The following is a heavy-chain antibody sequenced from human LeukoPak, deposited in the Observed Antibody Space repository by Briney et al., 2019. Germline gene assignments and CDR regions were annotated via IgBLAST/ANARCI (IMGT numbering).Heavy chain of an antibody. J-gene: IGHJ4*02. CDR2: ISRDSTVI. CDR1: GFIFSAYH. D-gene: IGHD1-26*01. CDR3: ARVVSGSTPPYYFDT. Sequence: GGSLRLSCAASGFIFSAYHMNWVRQAPGKGLEWVSFISRDSTVIYYADSVKGRFTISRDNAKNSLFLQMNSLTAEDTAVYYCARVVSGSTPPYYFDTWGQGTLVTVSS. V-gene: IGHV3-48*04.